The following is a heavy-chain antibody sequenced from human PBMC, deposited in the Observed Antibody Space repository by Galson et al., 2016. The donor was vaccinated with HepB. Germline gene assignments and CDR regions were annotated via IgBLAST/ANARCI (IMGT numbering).Heavy chain of an antibody. CDR1: GGTFNSYG. J-gene: IGHJ4*02. D-gene: IGHD3-9*01. CDR2: IIPISRTPKYA. CDR3: ARLPNFDI. V-gene: IGHV1-69*13. Sequence: SVKVSRKASGGTFNSYGIIWVRQAPGQGLEWMGGIIPISRTPKYANSAQKFQGRVTITADESTSTAYMDLSSLRSEDTALYYCARLPNFDIWGQGTLVTVSS.